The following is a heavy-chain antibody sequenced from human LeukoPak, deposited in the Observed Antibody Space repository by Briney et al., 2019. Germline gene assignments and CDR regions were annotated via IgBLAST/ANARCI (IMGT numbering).Heavy chain of an antibody. CDR2: VRPDGSRT. CDR1: GFTFNTYW. Sequence: GGSLRLSCETSGFTFNTYWMTWVRQDPGRGLEWVANVRPDGSRTYYADSVKGRFTISRDNAKNSLHLQMNSLRAEDTGVCYCARDSASSASDYWGQGTLVTVSS. J-gene: IGHJ4*02. D-gene: IGHD3-16*02. V-gene: IGHV3-7*01. CDR3: ARDSASSASDY.